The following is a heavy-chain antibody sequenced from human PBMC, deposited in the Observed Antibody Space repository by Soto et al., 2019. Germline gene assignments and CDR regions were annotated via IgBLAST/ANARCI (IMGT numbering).Heavy chain of an antibody. D-gene: IGHD3-10*01. CDR3: ARESFLSMVRGVMDH. CDR2: SSSSGTSI. CDR1: GFTFTDYY. J-gene: IGHJ4*02. V-gene: IGHV3-11*01. Sequence: PGGSLRLSCAASGFTFTDYYMSWIRQAPGKGLEWVSYSSSSGTSIYYADSVKGRFTISRDNARNSVYPQMSSLRAEDTAVYYCARESFLSMVRGVMDHWGQGTLVTVSS.